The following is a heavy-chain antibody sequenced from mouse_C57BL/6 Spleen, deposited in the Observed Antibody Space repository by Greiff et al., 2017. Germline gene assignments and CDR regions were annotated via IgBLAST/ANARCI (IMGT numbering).Heavy chain of an antibody. V-gene: IGHV5-6*01. J-gene: IGHJ2*01. CDR1: GFTFSSYG. CDR2: ISSGGSYT. CDR3: ACFYYGKGGDY. Sequence: EVKLMESGGDLVKPGGSLKLSCAASGFTFSSYGMSWVRQTPDKRLEWVATISSGGSYTYYPDSVKGRFTISRDNAKNTLYLQMSSLKSEDTAMYYCACFYYGKGGDYWGQGTTLTVSS. D-gene: IGHD2-1*01.